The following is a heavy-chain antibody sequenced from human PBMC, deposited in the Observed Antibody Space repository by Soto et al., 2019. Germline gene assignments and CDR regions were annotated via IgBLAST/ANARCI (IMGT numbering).Heavy chain of an antibody. CDR3: ARDRGMATISGLDY. D-gene: IGHD5-12*01. V-gene: IGHV4-30-4*01. Sequence: SETLSLTCTVSGGSISSGDYYWSWIRQPPGKGLEWIGYIYYSGSTYYNPSLKSRVTISVDTSKNQFSLKLSSVTAADTAVYHCARDRGMATISGLDYWGQGTLVTVSS. CDR1: GGSISSGDYY. J-gene: IGHJ4*02. CDR2: IYYSGST.